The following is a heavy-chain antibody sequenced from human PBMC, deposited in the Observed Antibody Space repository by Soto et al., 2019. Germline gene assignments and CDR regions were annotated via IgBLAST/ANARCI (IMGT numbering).Heavy chain of an antibody. CDR2: ISGSGGST. CDR3: AKDVGPGAGQLVGWFDP. Sequence: GGSLRLSCAASGFTFSSYAMSWVRQAPGKGLEWVSAISGSGGSTYYADSVKGRFTISRDNSKNTLYLQMNSLRAEDTAVYYCAKDVGPGAGQLVGWFDPWGQGTLVTVSS. D-gene: IGHD6-6*01. CDR1: GFTFSSYA. V-gene: IGHV3-23*01. J-gene: IGHJ5*02.